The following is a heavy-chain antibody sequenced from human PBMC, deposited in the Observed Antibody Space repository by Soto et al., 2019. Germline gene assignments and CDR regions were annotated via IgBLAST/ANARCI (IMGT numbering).Heavy chain of an antibody. CDR1: GYTFTSYG. D-gene: IGHD2-2*01. J-gene: IGHJ5*01. Sequence: ASVKVSCKASGYTFTSYGISWVRQAPGQGLEWMGWISAYNGNTNYAQKLQGRVTMTTDTSTSTAYMELRSLRSDDTAVYYCARDKWVFVVVPAATQEGYNWFNSRGKGNLVTVAS. CDR3: ARDKWVFVVVPAATQEGYNWFNS. CDR2: ISAYNGNT. V-gene: IGHV1-18*01.